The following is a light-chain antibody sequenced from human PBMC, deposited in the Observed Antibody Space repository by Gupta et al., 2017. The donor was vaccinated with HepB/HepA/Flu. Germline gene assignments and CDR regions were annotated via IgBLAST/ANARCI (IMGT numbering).Light chain of an antibody. J-gene: IGLJ3*02. Sequence: SALTQPASVSGSPGPSIPISCTGTSSDVGGYNYVSWYQQHPGKAHKLMIYDVSNRPAGVSNRFSGSKSGNTASLTISGRQEEDEADYYCSSDTSSSTWVFGGGTKLTVL. CDR2: DVS. V-gene: IGLV2-14*01. CDR3: SSDTSSSTWV. CDR1: SSDVGGYNY.